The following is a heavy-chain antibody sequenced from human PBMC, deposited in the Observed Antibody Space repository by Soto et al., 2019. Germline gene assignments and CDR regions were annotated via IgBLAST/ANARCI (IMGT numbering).Heavy chain of an antibody. CDR3: ARALVRYSSSSPFDY. CDR1: GFTFSSYA. J-gene: IGHJ4*02. D-gene: IGHD6-13*01. CDR2: ISGSGGST. V-gene: IGHV3-23*01. Sequence: LRLSCAASGFTFSSYAMSWVRQAPGKGLEWVSAISGSGGSTYYADSVKGRFTISRDNSKNTLYLQMNSLRAEDTAAYYCARALVRYSSSSPFDYWGQGTLVTVSS.